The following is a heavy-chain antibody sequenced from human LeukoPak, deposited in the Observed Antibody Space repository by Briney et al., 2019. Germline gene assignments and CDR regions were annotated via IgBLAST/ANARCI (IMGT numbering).Heavy chain of an antibody. J-gene: IGHJ5*02. CDR1: GFTFGDYA. V-gene: IGHV3-49*04. CDR3: TRLRQWLVRWFDP. CDR2: IRSKAYGGTT. D-gene: IGHD6-19*01. Sequence: GGSLRLSCTASGFTFGDYAMSWVRQAPGKGLEWVGFIRSKAYGGTTEYAASVKGRFTISRDDSKSIAYLQMNSLKTEDTAVYYCTRLRQWLVRWFDPWGQGTLVTVSS.